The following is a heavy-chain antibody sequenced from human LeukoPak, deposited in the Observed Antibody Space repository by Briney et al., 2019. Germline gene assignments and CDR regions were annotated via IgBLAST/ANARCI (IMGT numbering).Heavy chain of an antibody. Sequence: SETLSLTCTVSGGSISSYSWSWIRQPPGKGLEWIGYIHYSGSTKYNPSLKSRVTISIDTSKSQCSLKLSSVTAADTAVYYGANHFGAAPAFAIWGQGTMVTVSS. CDR3: ANHFGAAPAFAI. CDR1: GGSISSYS. CDR2: IHYSGST. D-gene: IGHD3-10*01. J-gene: IGHJ3*02. V-gene: IGHV4-59*01.